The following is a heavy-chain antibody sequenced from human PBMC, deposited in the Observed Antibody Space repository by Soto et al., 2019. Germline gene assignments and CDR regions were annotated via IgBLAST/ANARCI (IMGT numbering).Heavy chain of an antibody. J-gene: IGHJ4*02. CDR2: INSDGSST. D-gene: IGHD2-2*01. Sequence: EVQLVESGGGLVQPGGSLRLSCAASGFTFSSYWMHWVRQAPGKGLVWVSRINSDGSSTSYADSVKGRFTISRDNAKNTLYMKTNSLRAEDTAVYYCARGGGFRYCSSASCYSPFDYWGQGTLVTVSS. CDR1: GFTFSSYW. V-gene: IGHV3-74*01. CDR3: ARGGGFRYCSSASCYSPFDY.